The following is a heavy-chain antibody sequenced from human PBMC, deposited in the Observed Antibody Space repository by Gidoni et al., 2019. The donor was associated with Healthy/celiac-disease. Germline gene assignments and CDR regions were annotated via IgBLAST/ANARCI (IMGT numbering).Heavy chain of an antibody. CDR2: IRSKAYGGTT. V-gene: IGHV3-49*05. CDR3: TRVPDIVVVPAAIPDYDHYYYYGMDV. D-gene: IGHD2-2*01. J-gene: IGHJ6*02. CDR1: GFTFGDYA. Sequence: EVQLVESGGGLVKPGRSLRLSCTASGFTFGDYAMSWFRQAPGTGLEWVGFIRSKAYGGTTEYAASVKGRFTISRDDSKSIAYLQMNSLKTEDTAVYYCTRVPDIVVVPAAIPDYDHYYYYGMDVWGQGTTVTVSS.